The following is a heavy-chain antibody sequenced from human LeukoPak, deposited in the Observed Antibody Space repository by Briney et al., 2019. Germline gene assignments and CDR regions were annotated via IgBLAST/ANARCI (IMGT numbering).Heavy chain of an antibody. J-gene: IGHJ6*03. CDR3: AREVLGYCSSTSCPSYYYYYMDV. V-gene: IGHV4-39*07. CDR2: IYYSGST. CDR1: GGSISSSGYY. Sequence: SETLSLTCTVSGGSISSSGYYWGWIRQPPGEGLEWIGTIYYSGSTYYNPSLKSRVTISVDTSKNQFSLKLSSVTAADTAVYYCAREVLGYCSSTSCPSYYYYYMDVWGKGTTVTVSS. D-gene: IGHD2-2*01.